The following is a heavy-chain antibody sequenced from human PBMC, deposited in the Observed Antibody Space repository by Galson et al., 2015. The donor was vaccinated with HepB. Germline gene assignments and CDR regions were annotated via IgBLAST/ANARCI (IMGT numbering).Heavy chain of an antibody. V-gene: IGHV5-51*01. D-gene: IGHD6-19*01. CDR3: ARHRATLAVAGTEAVDY. CDR2: IYPGDSDT. Sequence: QSGAEVKKPGESLKISCKGSGYSFTSYWIGWVRQMPGKGLEWMGIIYPGDSDTRYSPSFQGQVTISADKSISTAYLQWSSLKASDTAMYYCARHRATLAVAGTEAVDYWGQGTLVTVSS. CDR1: GYSFTSYW. J-gene: IGHJ4*02.